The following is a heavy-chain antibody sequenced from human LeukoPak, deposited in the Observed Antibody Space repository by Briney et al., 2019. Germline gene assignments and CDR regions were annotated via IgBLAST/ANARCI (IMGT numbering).Heavy chain of an antibody. CDR2: IYINDYA. V-gene: IGHV3-66*01. CDR1: GFIVSRNY. J-gene: IGHJ4*02. CDR3: ARGARDRFLTRHFDY. Sequence: GGSLRLSCAASGFIVSRNYMSWVRQAPGKGLEWVSIIYINDYAYYADSVKGRFTISRDNAKNSLYLQMNSLRAEDTAVYYCARGARDRFLTRHFDYWGQGTLVTVSS. D-gene: IGHD3-3*01.